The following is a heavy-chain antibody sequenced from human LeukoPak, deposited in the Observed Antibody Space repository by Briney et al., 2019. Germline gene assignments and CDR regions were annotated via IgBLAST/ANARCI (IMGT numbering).Heavy chain of an antibody. CDR2: IYYNGAT. CDR1: GGSVSSYY. Sequence: PSETLSLTCTVSGGSVSSYYWSWIRQPPGKGLEWIGYIYYNGATKNNPPLKSPVTISVDTSKNQFSMKLSSVTAADTGVYYCWRGFGWNYRLDYFDYWGQGSLVTV. V-gene: IGHV4-59*02. D-gene: IGHD1-7*01. J-gene: IGHJ4*02. CDR3: WRGFGWNYRLDYFDY.